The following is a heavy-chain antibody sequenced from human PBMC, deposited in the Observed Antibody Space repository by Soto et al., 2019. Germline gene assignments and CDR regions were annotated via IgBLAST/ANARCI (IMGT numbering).Heavy chain of an antibody. J-gene: IGHJ2*01. D-gene: IGHD1-26*01. Sequence: EEQLVESGGGLVQPGGSLRLSCVASGFPFSAYWMHWVRQVPGKGLVWVARVDSDGSSTKYADFVKGRFTFSRDNAMNTLDLQMNSLRVEDTAVYYCTRGVMGARYFDLWGRGTLVTVSS. V-gene: IGHV3-74*01. CDR3: TRGVMGARYFDL. CDR1: GFPFSAYW. CDR2: VDSDGSST.